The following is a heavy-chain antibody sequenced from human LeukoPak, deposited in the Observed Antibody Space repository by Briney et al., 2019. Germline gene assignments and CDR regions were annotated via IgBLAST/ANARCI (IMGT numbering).Heavy chain of an antibody. V-gene: IGHV4-39*01. Sequence: KSSETLSLTCTVSGGSISGSIYYWGWIRQPPGKGLEWIGNIYYSGSPYYNPSLKSRVTISVDTSKSQFSLKLTSVTAADTAVYYCARQYSSSWYGFDYWGQGTLVTVSS. J-gene: IGHJ4*02. CDR1: GGSISGSIYY. CDR3: ARQYSSSWYGFDY. CDR2: IYYSGSP. D-gene: IGHD6-13*01.